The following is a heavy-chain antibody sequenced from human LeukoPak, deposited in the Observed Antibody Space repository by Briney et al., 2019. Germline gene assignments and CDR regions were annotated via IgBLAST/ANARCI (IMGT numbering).Heavy chain of an antibody. V-gene: IGHV1-18*01. CDR1: GYTFTSYG. CDR2: ISAYNGNT. CDR3: ARDSPYYYDSSGYYYVFDY. D-gene: IGHD3-22*01. J-gene: IGHJ4*02. Sequence: ASVKVSCKASGYTFTSYGISWVRQAPGQGLEWMGWISAYNGNTNYAQKLQGRVTMTTDTSTSTAYMELRSLRSDDTAVYYCARDSPYYYDSSGYYYVFDYWGQGTLVTVSS.